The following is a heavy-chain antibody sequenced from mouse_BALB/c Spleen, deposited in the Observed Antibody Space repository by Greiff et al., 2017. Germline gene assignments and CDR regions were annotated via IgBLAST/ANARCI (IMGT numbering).Heavy chain of an antibody. J-gene: IGHJ3*01. CDR2: IDPANGNT. CDR1: GFNIKDTY. V-gene: IGHV14-3*02. Sequence: VHVKQSGAELVKPWASVKLSCTASGFNIKDTYMHWVKQRPEQGLEWIGRIDPANGNTKYDPKFQGKATITPDTSSNTAYLQLSSLTSEDTAVYYCARTGFAYWGQGTLVTVSA. CDR3: ARTGFAY.